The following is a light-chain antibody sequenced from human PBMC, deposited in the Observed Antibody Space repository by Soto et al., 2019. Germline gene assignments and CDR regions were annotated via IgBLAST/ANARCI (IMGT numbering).Light chain of an antibody. CDR1: QSVSSSN. J-gene: IGKJ1*01. CDR3: QHYGSSPWT. Sequence: EIVLTQSPGTLSLSPGDRATLYCRASQSVSSSNLAWYQQKRGQSPRLLIYGASSRATGIPDRFSGSGSGPDFTLTISRLEPEDFAVYFFQHYGSSPWTFGQGTKVEIK. CDR2: GAS. V-gene: IGKV3-20*01.